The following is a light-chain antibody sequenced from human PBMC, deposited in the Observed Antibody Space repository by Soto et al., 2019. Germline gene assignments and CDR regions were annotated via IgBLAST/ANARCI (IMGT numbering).Light chain of an antibody. CDR1: QTISNW. J-gene: IGKJ4*01. V-gene: IGKV1-5*01. Sequence: DIQMTQSPSSLSASVGDRVTITCRASQTISNWLAWYQQKPGKAPKLLIYDASSLESGVPSRFSGSGSGTEFTLTISSLQPDDFATYYCQQYHSYLLTFGGGTKVDIK. CDR2: DAS. CDR3: QQYHSYLLT.